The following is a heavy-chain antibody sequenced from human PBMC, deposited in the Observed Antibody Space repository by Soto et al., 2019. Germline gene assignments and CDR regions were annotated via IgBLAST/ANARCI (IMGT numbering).Heavy chain of an antibody. D-gene: IGHD5-12*01. CDR2: IIPLFGTP. CDR1: GGTFSDLA. CDR3: ASERVAEMATGGYFDN. V-gene: IGHV1-69*01. J-gene: IGHJ4*02. Sequence: QVHLVQSGAEVKKPGSSVKVSCKTSGGTFSDLAFSWVRQAPRQGLEWVGGIIPLFGTPNYAREFQGRVSINADESSNTVYMELRSLRSEDTAVYYCASERVAEMATGGYFDNWGQGTLVTVSS.